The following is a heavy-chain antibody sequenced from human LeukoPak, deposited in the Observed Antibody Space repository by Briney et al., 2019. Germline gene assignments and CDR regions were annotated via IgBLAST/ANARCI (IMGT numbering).Heavy chain of an antibody. D-gene: IGHD6-19*01. V-gene: IGHV5-51*01. CDR2: IYPGDSDT. CDR1: GYSFTTYW. J-gene: IGHJ4*02. CDR3: ARRLTSGWTFDY. Sequence: GESLKISCKGSGYSFTTYWIAWVRQMPGKGLEWMGIIYPGDSDTRYSPSFQGQVTISADKSISTAYLQWSSLKASDTAMYFSARRLTSGWTFDYWGQGTLVTVSS.